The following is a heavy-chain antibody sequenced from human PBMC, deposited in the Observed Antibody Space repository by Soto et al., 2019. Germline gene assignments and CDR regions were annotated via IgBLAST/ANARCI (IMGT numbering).Heavy chain of an antibody. D-gene: IGHD1-26*01. J-gene: IGHJ6*02. CDR1: GYTFTSYG. CDR3: ARAVVGATIDYYGMDV. Sequence: GASVKVSCKASGYTFTSYGISWVRQAPGQGLEWMGWISAYNGNTNYAQKLKGRVTMTTDTSTSTAYMELRSLSSDDTAVYYCARAVVGATIDYYGMDVWGQGTTVTVSS. V-gene: IGHV1-18*01. CDR2: ISAYNGNT.